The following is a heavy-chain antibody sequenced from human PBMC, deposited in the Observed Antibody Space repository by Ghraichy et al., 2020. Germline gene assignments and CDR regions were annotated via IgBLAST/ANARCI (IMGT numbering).Heavy chain of an antibody. CDR2: IRYDGSTK. CDR1: GFTFSSYG. J-gene: IGHJ4*02. D-gene: IGHD5-24*01. V-gene: IGHV3-30*02. CDR3: AKDRDGYNPQYFDY. Sequence: GGSLRLSCAASGFTFSSYGMHWVRQAPGKGLEWVAFIRYDGSTKYYADSVKGRFTISRDSSKNTLYVQMNSLRAEDTAVYYCAKDRDGYNPQYFDYLGQGTLVTVSS.